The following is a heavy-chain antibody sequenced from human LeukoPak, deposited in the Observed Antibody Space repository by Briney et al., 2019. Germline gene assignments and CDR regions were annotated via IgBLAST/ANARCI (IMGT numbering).Heavy chain of an antibody. V-gene: IGHV3-15*07. CDR2: IKSKTDGGTT. D-gene: IGHD3-10*01. CDR3: TTDGVVRITMVRGVITVGY. Sequence: PGGSLRLSCAASGFTFSNAWMNWVRQAPGKGLEWVGRIKSKTDGGTTDYAAPVKGRFTISRDDSKNTLYLQMNSLKTEDTAVYYCTTDGVVRITMVRGVITVGYWGQGTLVTVSS. J-gene: IGHJ4*02. CDR1: GFTFSNAW.